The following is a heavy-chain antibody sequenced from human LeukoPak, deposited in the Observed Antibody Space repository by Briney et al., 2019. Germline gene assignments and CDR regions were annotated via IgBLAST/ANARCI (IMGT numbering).Heavy chain of an antibody. CDR3: AKDVVVTASYFDY. J-gene: IGHJ4*02. CDR2: ISGSGGST. V-gene: IGHV3-23*01. Sequence: GGSLRLSCAAAGFTVSSSAMSWVRQAPGKGLEWGSAISGSGGSTYYADSVKGRFTISRDNSKNTLYLQMNSLRAEDTAVYYCAKDVVVTASYFDYWGQGTLVTVSS. CDR1: GFTVSSSA. D-gene: IGHD2-21*02.